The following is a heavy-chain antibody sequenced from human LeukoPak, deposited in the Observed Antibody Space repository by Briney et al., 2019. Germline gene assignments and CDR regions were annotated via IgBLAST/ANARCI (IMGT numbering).Heavy chain of an antibody. CDR1: VFTFSSYA. J-gene: IGHJ5*02. V-gene: IGHV3-30*04. CDR3: ARGGASREFDP. CDR2: ISYDGSNK. D-gene: IGHD6-13*01. Sequence: GGSLRLSCAASVFTFSSYAMHWVRQAPGKGLKWVAVISYDGSNKYYADSVKGRFTISRDNSKNTLYLQMNSLRAEDTAVYYCARGGASREFDPWGQGTLVTVSS.